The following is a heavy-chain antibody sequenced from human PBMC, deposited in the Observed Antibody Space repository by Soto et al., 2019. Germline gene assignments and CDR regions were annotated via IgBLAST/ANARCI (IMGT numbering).Heavy chain of an antibody. CDR2: IIPIFGTA. CDR3: ARDREVVAATGAFDI. Sequence: SVKVSCKASGGTFSSYAISWVRQAPGQGLEWMGGIIPIFGTANYAQKFQGRVTITADESTSTAYMELSSLRSEDTAVYYCARDREVVAATGAFDIWGQGTMVTVSS. CDR1: GGTFSSYA. J-gene: IGHJ3*02. D-gene: IGHD2-15*01. V-gene: IGHV1-69*13.